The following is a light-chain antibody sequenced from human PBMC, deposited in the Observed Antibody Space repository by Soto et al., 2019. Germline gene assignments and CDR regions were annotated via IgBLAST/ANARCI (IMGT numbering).Light chain of an antibody. CDR3: QQRSNWPPKYT. CDR1: QSVSSY. CDR2: DAS. Sequence: ETVLTQSPATLSLSPGERATLSCRASQSVSSYLAWYQQKPGQAPRLLIYDASNRAAGIPARFSGSGSGTDFPLTISSLEPEDFAVYYCQQRSNWPPKYTFGQGTKLEIK. J-gene: IGKJ2*01. V-gene: IGKV3-11*01.